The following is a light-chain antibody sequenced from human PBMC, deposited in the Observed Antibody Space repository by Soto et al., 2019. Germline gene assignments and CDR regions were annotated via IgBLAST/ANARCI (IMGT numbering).Light chain of an antibody. J-gene: IGKJ1*01. Sequence: DIQMTQSPATLSASVGDRVIIVCRASQSIGSWLAWYQQKPGKAPNLLIYKASSLESGVPSRFSGSGSGTEFTLTIRSLQPDDFATYYCQQYNTYLWTFGQGTKVDNK. V-gene: IGKV1-5*03. CDR1: QSIGSW. CDR3: QQYNTYLWT. CDR2: KAS.